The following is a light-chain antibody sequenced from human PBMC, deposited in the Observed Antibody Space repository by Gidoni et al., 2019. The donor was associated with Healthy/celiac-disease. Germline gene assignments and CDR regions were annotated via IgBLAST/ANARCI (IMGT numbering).Light chain of an antibody. V-gene: IGKV2-30*01. CDR2: KVS. Sequence: DVVMTQSSLSRPVTLGQPASISCRSSQSLVYSDGNTYWNWFQQRPGHSPRSLLYKVSNRDSGVPDRFIGRGSGTAFTLNISRVEAADVWVYYCMQRTHCPYTFGQGTKLEIK. J-gene: IGKJ2*01. CDR3: MQRTHCPYT. CDR1: QSLVYSDGNTY.